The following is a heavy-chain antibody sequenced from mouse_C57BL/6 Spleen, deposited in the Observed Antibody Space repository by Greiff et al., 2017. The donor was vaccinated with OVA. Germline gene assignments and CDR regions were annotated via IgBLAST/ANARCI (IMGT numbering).Heavy chain of an antibody. D-gene: IGHD1-1*01. J-gene: IGHJ2*01. Sequence: EVKVEESGGGLVKPGGSLKLSCAASGFTFSDYGMHWVRQAPEKGLEWVAYISSGSSTIYYADTVKGRFTISRDNAKNTLFLQMTSLRSEDTAMYYCARDFITTVVAPDYWGQGTTLTVSS. CDR3: ARDFITTVVAPDY. CDR2: ISSGSSTI. CDR1: GFTFSDYG. V-gene: IGHV5-17*01.